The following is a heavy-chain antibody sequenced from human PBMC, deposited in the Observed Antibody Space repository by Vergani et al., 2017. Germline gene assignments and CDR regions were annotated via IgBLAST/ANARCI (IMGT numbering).Heavy chain of an antibody. D-gene: IGHD2-2*01. Sequence: QVQLVQSGAEVTKPGSSVKVSCKASGGTFSSYTISWVRQAPGQGLEWMGRIIPILGIANYAQKFQGRVTITADKSTSTAYMELSSLRSEDTAVYYCARDSQYCSSTSCYGDYYYYGMDVWGQGTTVTVSS. CDR3: ARDSQYCSSTSCYGDYYYYGMDV. CDR1: GGTFSSYT. J-gene: IGHJ6*02. CDR2: IIPILGIA. V-gene: IGHV1-69*08.